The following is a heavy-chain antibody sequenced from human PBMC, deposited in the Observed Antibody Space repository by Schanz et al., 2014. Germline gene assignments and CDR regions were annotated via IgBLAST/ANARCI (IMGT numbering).Heavy chain of an antibody. CDR3: VRVPSRDVSFDL. CDR2: IVPIAGIT. Sequence: QEQLVQSGAEVKKPGSSVKVSCKASGGTFSSDTFSWVRQAPGQGLEWMGRIVPIAGITNYAQRFQGRVTITTDTSANTAYMELRSLRSDDTAHYYCVRVPSRDVSFDLWGQGTLVTVSS. D-gene: IGHD3-16*01. V-gene: IGHV1-69*02. CDR1: GGTFSSDT. J-gene: IGHJ5*02.